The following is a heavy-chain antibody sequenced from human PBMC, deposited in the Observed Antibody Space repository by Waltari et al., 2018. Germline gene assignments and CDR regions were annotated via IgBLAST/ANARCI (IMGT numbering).Heavy chain of an antibody. V-gene: IGHV3-9*01. CDR2: ISWNSGSI. CDR3: AKDLFSQQRGAFDI. Sequence: EVQLVESGGGLVQPGRSLRLSCAASGFTFDDYAIHWVRQAPGKGLEWVSGISWNSGSIGYADSVKGRFTISRDNAKNSLYLQMNSLRAEDTALYYCAKDLFSQQRGAFDIWGQGTMVTVSS. J-gene: IGHJ3*02. D-gene: IGHD6-13*01. CDR1: GFTFDDYA.